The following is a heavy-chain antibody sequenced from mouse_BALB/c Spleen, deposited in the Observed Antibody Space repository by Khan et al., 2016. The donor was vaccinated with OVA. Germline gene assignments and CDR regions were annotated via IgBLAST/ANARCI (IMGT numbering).Heavy chain of an antibody. CDR1: GFAFNSYD. CDR2: ISSTGSYT. Sequence: EVQLVESGGGLVKPGGSLKLSCEVSGFAFNSYDMSWVRQTPEKRLEWVATISSTGSYTYYPGSVKGRFTISRDTARNTLYLQMSSLMSEDTALYYCTRPSYYGNPWFTYWGQGTLVTVSA. D-gene: IGHD2-10*01. V-gene: IGHV5-9*02. CDR3: TRPSYYGNPWFTY. J-gene: IGHJ3*01.